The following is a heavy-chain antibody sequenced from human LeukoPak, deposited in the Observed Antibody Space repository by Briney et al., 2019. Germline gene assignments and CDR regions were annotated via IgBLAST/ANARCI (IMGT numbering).Heavy chain of an antibody. CDR1: GGSFSGYY. J-gene: IGHJ4*02. Sequence: SETLSLTCAVYGGSFSGYYWSWIRQPPGKGLEWIGEINHSGSTNYNPSLKSRVTISVDTSKNRFSLELSSVTAADTAVYYCARGEADSSGYPSFDYWGQGTLVTVSS. V-gene: IGHV4-34*01. D-gene: IGHD3-22*01. CDR2: INHSGST. CDR3: ARGEADSSGYPSFDY.